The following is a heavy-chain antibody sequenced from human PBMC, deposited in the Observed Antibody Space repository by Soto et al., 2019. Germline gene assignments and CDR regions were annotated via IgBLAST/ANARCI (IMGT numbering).Heavy chain of an antibody. V-gene: IGHV1-18*01. CDR3: ARDLHGDPYY. CDR2: ISAYNGNT. Sequence: QVQLVQSGAEVKKPGASVKVSCKASGYTFTSYGISWVRQAPGQGLEWMGWISAYNGNTNYAQKLQGRVSMTTDTTTSTAYRELRRLRSDDTALYYCARDLHGDPYYWGQGTLVSVAA. D-gene: IGHD4-17*01. J-gene: IGHJ4*02. CDR1: GYTFTSYG.